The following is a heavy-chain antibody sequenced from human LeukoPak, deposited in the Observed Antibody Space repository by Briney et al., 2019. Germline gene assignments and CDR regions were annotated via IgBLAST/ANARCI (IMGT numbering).Heavy chain of an antibody. CDR3: ARDMVGGMVVAATYFDY. V-gene: IGHV3-64*01. Sequence: PGGSLRLSCAASGFTFSSYAMHWVRQAPGKGLEYVSAISSNGGSTYYANSVKGRFTISRDNSKNTLYLQMGSLRAEDMAVYYCARDMVGGMVVAATYFDYWGQGTLVTVSS. CDR1: GFTFSSYA. J-gene: IGHJ4*02. D-gene: IGHD2-15*01. CDR2: ISSNGGST.